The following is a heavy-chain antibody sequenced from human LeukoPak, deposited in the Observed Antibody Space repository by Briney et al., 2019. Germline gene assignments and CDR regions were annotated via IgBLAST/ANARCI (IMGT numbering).Heavy chain of an antibody. CDR2: MYISGST. V-gene: IGHV4-4*07. D-gene: IGHD1-26*01. CDR3: ARDYLVGAPLDS. CDR1: RVSLTNYH. Sequence: PETLSLTRTVSRVSLTNYHWAWIRPPAAKGLEWIGRMYISGSTNYNPSLKSRVTISIDKTKNQFSLKLRSVTAADTAVYYCARDYLVGAPLDSWGQGTPVTVSP. J-gene: IGHJ4*02.